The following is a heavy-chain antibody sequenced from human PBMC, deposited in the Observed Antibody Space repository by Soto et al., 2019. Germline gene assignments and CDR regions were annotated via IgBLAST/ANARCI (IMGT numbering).Heavy chain of an antibody. CDR2: ISSSSSTI. CDR3: ASRYDYYYYYGMDV. Sequence: RGSLRLSCAASGFTFSSYSMNWVRQAPGKGLEWVSYISSSSSTIYYADSVKGRFTISRDNAKNSLYLQMNSLRDEDTAMYYCASRYDYYYYYGMDVWGQGTTVTVS. D-gene: IGHD3-9*01. J-gene: IGHJ6*02. CDR1: GFTFSSYS. V-gene: IGHV3-48*02.